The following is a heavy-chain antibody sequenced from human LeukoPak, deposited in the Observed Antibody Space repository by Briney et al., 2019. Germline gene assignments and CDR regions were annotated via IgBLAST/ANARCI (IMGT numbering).Heavy chain of an antibody. D-gene: IGHD3-3*01. J-gene: IGHJ3*02. Sequence: GSLRLSCAASGFTFSSYAMSWVRQAPGKGLEWVSAISGSGGSTYYADSVKGRFTISRDNSKNTLYLQMNSLRAEDTAVYYCAKDRVRDYDFWSGHYAFDIWGQGTMVTVSS. CDR1: GFTFSSYA. CDR2: ISGSGGST. CDR3: AKDRVRDYDFWSGHYAFDI. V-gene: IGHV3-23*01.